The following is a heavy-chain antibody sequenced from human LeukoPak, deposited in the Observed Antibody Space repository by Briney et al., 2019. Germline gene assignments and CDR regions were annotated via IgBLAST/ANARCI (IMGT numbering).Heavy chain of an antibody. V-gene: IGHV3-23*01. J-gene: IGHJ4*02. D-gene: IGHD6-13*01. CDR3: AREAIIAAGGSDGDYFDY. CDR1: GFTFHNYA. CDR2: ISSSGDIT. Sequence: GGSLRLSCAASGFTFHNYAMSWVRQAPGKGLEWVSAISSSGDITFYADSVRGRFTISRDNSRYTLYLQMNSLRAEDTAVYYCAREAIIAAGGSDGDYFDYWGQGTLVTVSS.